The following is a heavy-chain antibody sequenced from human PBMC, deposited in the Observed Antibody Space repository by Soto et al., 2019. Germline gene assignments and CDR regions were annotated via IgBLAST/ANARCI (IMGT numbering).Heavy chain of an antibody. D-gene: IGHD5-12*01. CDR2: INAGNGNT. CDR1: GITFSTYA. V-gene: IGHV1-3*01. CDR3: ARAISGYVT. Sequence: QVQLVQSGAEVKKPGASVKVSCKASGITFSTYAIHWVRQAPGQRLEWMGWINAGNGNTRYSQKFQGRVTLTRDTSASTAYMDLSSLRAEDTAIYYCARAISGYVTWGRGTLVTVSS. J-gene: IGHJ5*02.